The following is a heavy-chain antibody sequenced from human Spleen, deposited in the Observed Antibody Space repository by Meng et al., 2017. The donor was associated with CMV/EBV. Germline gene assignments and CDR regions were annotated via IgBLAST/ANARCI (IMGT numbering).Heavy chain of an antibody. D-gene: IGHD3-22*01. CDR3: ARDPVPYYYDSSGSGN. Sequence: GGSLRLSCVASGFTVSSYYMTWVRQAPGKGLEWVSVIFSGGSPYYADSVKGRFTISRDNSNNTLYLQMNSLRAKDTAVYYCARDPVPYYYDSSGSGNWGQGTLVTVSS. CDR1: GFTVSSYY. J-gene: IGHJ4*02. CDR2: IFSGGSP. V-gene: IGHV3-66*02.